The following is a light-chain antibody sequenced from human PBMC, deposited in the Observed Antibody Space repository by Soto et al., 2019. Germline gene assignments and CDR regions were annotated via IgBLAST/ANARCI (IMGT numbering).Light chain of an antibody. Sequence: DLQLTQAPSFLSASAGDRVSITCRASQAISSYLAWYQLKPGRAPKILIYAAFTLQSGVPSRFSGSGSGTEFTRTIACLTPEDFATDYDQHLNSFPITFGHGTRLEIK. CDR3: QHLNSFPIT. V-gene: IGKV1-9*01. J-gene: IGKJ5*01. CDR2: AAF. CDR1: QAISSY.